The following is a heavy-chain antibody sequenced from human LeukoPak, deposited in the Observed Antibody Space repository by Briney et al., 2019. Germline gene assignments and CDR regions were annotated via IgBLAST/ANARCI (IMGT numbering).Heavy chain of an antibody. Sequence: PGGSLRLSCAASGFTFSNAWMSWVRQAPGKGLEWVGRIKSKTDGGTTDYAAPVKGRFTISRDDSKNTLYLQMNSLKTEDTAVYYCTTDSSGWYDVDYFDYWGQGTLVTVSS. CDR3: TTDSSGWYDVDYFDY. CDR1: GFTFSNAW. V-gene: IGHV3-15*01. CDR2: IKSKTDGGTT. J-gene: IGHJ4*02. D-gene: IGHD6-19*01.